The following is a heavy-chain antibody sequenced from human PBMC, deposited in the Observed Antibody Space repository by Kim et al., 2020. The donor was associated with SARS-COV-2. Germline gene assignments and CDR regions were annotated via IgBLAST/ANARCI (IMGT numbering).Heavy chain of an antibody. CDR3: AREGYYYDSSGYYYVRDPFDY. CDR1: GFTFSSYW. D-gene: IGHD3-22*01. Sequence: GGSLRLSCAASGFTFSSYWMSWVRQAPGKGLEWVANIKQDGSEKYYVDSVKGRFTISRDNAKNSLYLQMNSLRAEDTAVYYCAREGYYYDSSGYYYVRDPFDYWGQGTLVTVSS. V-gene: IGHV3-7*01. J-gene: IGHJ4*02. CDR2: IKQDGSEK.